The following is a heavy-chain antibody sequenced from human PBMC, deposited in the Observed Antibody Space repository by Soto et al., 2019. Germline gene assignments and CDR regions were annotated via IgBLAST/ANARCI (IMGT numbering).Heavy chain of an antibody. CDR3: AKVLSRGGVYYYYGMDV. D-gene: IGHD3-10*01. J-gene: IGHJ6*02. V-gene: IGHV3-9*01. Sequence: GGSLRLSCAASGFTFDDYAMHWVRQAPGKGLEWVSGISWNSGSIGYADSVKGRFTISRDNAKNSLYLQMNSLRAEDTALYYCAKVLSRGGVYYYYGMDVWGQGTTVTVSS. CDR1: GFTFDDYA. CDR2: ISWNSGSI.